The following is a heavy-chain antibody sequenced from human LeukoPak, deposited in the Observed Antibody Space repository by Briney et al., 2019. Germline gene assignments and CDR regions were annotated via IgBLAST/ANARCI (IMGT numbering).Heavy chain of an antibody. D-gene: IGHD4/OR15-4a*01. Sequence: GGSLRLSCAASGFTFDGYGMSWVRQAPGKGLEWVSAINWNGGSTGYTDSVKGRFTISRDNAKNSLYLQMNSLRAEDTALYYCARDLSANYGFDYWGQGTLVTVSS. CDR2: INWNGGST. CDR1: GFTFDGYG. CDR3: ARDLSANYGFDY. J-gene: IGHJ4*02. V-gene: IGHV3-20*04.